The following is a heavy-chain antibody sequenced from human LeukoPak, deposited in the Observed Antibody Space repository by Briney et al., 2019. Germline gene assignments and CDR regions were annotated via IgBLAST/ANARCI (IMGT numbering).Heavy chain of an antibody. CDR1: GGTFSSYA. D-gene: IGHD6-19*01. CDR3: AREYAQWLVRSGSWFDP. V-gene: IGHV1-69*04. J-gene: IGHJ5*02. Sequence: SVKVSCKASGGTFSSYAISWVRQAPGQGLEWMGRIIPILGIANYAQKFQGRVTITADKSTSTACMELSSLRSEDTAVYYCAREYAQWLVRSGSWFDPWGQGTLVTVSS. CDR2: IIPILGIA.